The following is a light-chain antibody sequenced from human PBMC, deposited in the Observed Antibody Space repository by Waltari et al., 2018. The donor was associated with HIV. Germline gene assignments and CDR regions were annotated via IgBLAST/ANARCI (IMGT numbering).Light chain of an antibody. V-gene: IGKV4-1*01. J-gene: IGKJ1*01. CDR1: QTILYSSNNKNY. CDR3: QQYYDTPQT. CDR2: WAS. Sequence: DIVMTQSPDSLVVSLGARATINCKSSQTILYSSNNKNYLAWYQQKPGQPPKLLIYWASTRESGVPDRFSGSGSGSDFTLPISSLQAEDVAVYYCQQYYDTPQTFGQGTKVEIK.